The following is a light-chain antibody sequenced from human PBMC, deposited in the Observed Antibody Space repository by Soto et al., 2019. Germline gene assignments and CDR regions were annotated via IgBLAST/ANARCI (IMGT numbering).Light chain of an antibody. CDR1: LSVSSSY. V-gene: IGKV3-11*01. Sequence: EIVLTQSPGTLSLSPGERATLYCRASLSVSSSYLAWYQQKPGQAPRLLIYDASNRATGIPARFSGSGSGTDFTLTISSLEPEDFAVYYCQQRSNWPSLTFGGGTKVDIK. CDR3: QQRSNWPSLT. J-gene: IGKJ4*01. CDR2: DAS.